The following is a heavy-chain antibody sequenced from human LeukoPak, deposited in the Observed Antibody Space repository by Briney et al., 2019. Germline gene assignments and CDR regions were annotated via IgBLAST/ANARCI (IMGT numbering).Heavy chain of an antibody. Sequence: SQTLSLTCTVSGGSISSGSYYWSWIRQPAGKGLEWIGHIYTSGSTSYNPSLKSRVAISIDTSKNQFSLKLSSVTAPDTAVYYCARVEEYYDILTGWYYFDYWGQGTLVTVSS. D-gene: IGHD3-9*01. CDR2: IYTSGST. J-gene: IGHJ4*02. V-gene: IGHV4-61*09. CDR1: GGSISSGSYY. CDR3: ARVEEYYDILTGWYYFDY.